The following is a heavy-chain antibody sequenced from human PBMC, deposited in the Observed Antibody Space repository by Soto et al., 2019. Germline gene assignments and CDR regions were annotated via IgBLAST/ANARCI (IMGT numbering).Heavy chain of an antibody. CDR3: ARDRADIVVVPPAPTYMDV. V-gene: IGHV3-33*01. Sequence: GGSLRLSCAASGFTFSSYGMHWVRQAPGKGLEWVAVIWYDGSNKYYADSVKGRFTISRDNSKNTLYLQMNSLRAEDTAVYYCARDRADIVVVPPAPTYMDVWGKGTTVTVSS. CDR1: GFTFSSYG. J-gene: IGHJ6*03. D-gene: IGHD2-2*01. CDR2: IWYDGSNK.